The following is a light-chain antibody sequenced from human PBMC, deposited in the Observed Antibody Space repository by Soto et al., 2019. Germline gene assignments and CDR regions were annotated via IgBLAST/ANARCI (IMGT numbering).Light chain of an antibody. Sequence: ELVLTQSPATLSLSPGERATLSCRASQSVNTYLAWYRQKPGQYPRLLLYDASNRATGIPARFSGSGSRTYFTLTITSLEPDDFAVYYCQQRTTWPGTFGQGTKLEIK. CDR1: QSVNTY. J-gene: IGKJ2*01. CDR2: DAS. CDR3: QQRTTWPGT. V-gene: IGKV3-11*01.